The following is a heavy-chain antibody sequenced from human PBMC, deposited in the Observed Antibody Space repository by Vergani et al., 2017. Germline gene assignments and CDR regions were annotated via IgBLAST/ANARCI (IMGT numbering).Heavy chain of an antibody. CDR1: GGSISSSSYY. CDR2: RFYSGST. V-gene: IGHV4-39*01. Sequence: QLQLQESGPGLVKPSETLSLTCTVSGGSISSSSYYWGWIRQPPGKGLEWIGSRFYSGSTYYNPSLKRRVTISVDTSKNQFSLKLSSVTAADAAVYYCGRADVGHYDFWSGYYLMGGYDYWGQGTLVTVSS. J-gene: IGHJ4*02. D-gene: IGHD3-3*01. CDR3: GRADVGHYDFWSGYYLMGGYDY.